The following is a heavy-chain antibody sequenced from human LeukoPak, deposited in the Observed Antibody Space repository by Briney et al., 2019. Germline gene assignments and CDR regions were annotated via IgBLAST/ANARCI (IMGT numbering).Heavy chain of an antibody. Sequence: GGSLRLSCAASGFTFSSFSLSWIRQAPGKGLEWVSSISGNGYSTYYAESVKGRFTVSRDNSKNTLYLQMSSLRVEDTAVYFCVTARERRGYTGYDWNYFDHWGQGSLVTVSS. CDR2: ISGNGYST. CDR3: VTARERRGYTGYDWNYFDH. D-gene: IGHD5-12*01. CDR1: GFTFSSFS. V-gene: IGHV3-23*01. J-gene: IGHJ4*02.